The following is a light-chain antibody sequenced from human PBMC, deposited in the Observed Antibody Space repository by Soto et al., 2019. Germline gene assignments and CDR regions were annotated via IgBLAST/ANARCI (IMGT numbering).Light chain of an antibody. CDR2: AAS. J-gene: IGKJ4*01. CDR3: QQSYRPSDT. CDR1: QSISSY. V-gene: IGKV1-39*01. Sequence: DIQMTQSPSSLSASVGDRVTITCRASQSISSYLNWYQQKPGKAPKLLIYAASSLQSGVPSRFSGSGSGTDFTLTISSLQPEDFATYYCQQSYRPSDTFGGGTKVEIK.